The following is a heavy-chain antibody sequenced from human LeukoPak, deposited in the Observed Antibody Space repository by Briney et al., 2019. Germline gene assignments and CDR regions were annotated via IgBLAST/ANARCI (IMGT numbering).Heavy chain of an antibody. D-gene: IGHD2-2*01. J-gene: IGHJ4*02. V-gene: IGHV3-30*18. CDR1: AFTFRNYV. CDR3: AKDRTGLLVVPAALDY. CDR2: ISHDERNI. Sequence: QPGGSLRLSCAASAFTFRNYVMHWVRQAPGKGLEWVAAISHDERNIYYADSVKGRFTISRDNSKNTLYLQMNSLRAEDTAVYYCAKDRTGLLVVPAALDYWGQGTLVTVSS.